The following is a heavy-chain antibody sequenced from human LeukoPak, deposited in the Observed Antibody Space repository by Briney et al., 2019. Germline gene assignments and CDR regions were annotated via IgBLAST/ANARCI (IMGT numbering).Heavy chain of an antibody. CDR3: ALLYGYFDWLPIDY. Sequence: PGESLKISCKGSGCGFTSYWIGWVRQMPGKGLEWMGIIYPGDSDTRYSPSFQGQVTISADKSISTAYLQWSSLRASDTAMYYCALLYGYFDWLPIDYWGQGTLVTVSS. CDR1: GCGFTSYW. D-gene: IGHD3-9*01. J-gene: IGHJ4*02. CDR2: IYPGDSDT. V-gene: IGHV5-51*01.